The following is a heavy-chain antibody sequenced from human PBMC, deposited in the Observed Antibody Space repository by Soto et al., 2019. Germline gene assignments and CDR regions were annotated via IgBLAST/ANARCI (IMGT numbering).Heavy chain of an antibody. J-gene: IGHJ6*02. CDR2: IYYSGST. V-gene: IGHV4-59*01. CDR1: GGSISSYY. D-gene: IGHD2-15*01. Sequence: TLSLTCTVSGGSISSYYWSWILQPPGKGLEWIGYIYYSGSTNYNPSLKSRVTISVDTSKNQFSLKLSSVTAADTAVYYCARDRVAGDGYYYYGMEVWGQGTKVTVSS. CDR3: ARDRVAGDGYYYYGMEV.